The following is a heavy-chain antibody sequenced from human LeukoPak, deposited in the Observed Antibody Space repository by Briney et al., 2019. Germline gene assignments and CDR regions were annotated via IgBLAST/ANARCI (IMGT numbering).Heavy chain of an antibody. CDR2: INHSGST. D-gene: IGHD4-11*01. CDR3: ARRTTVTIPFGY. J-gene: IGHJ4*02. CDR1: GVSFSGYY. Sequence: KPSETLSLTCAVYGVSFSGYYWSWIRQPPGKGLEWSGEINHSGSTNYNPSLKSRVTISVDKSKNQFSLKLSSVTAADTAVYYCARRTTVTIPFGYWGQGTLVTVSS. V-gene: IGHV4-34*01.